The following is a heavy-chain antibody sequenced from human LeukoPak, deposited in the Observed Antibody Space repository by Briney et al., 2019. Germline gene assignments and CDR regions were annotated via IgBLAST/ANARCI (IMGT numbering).Heavy chain of an antibody. Sequence: PGGSLRLSCAASGFTFSSYAMSWVRQAPGKGLEWVSAISGSGGSTYYADSVKGRFTISRDNSKNTLYPQMNSLRAEDTAVYYCAKHLAYGSGSYEGYFDYWGQGTLVTVSS. D-gene: IGHD3-10*01. CDR1: GFTFSSYA. CDR3: AKHLAYGSGSYEGYFDY. V-gene: IGHV3-23*01. CDR2: ISGSGGST. J-gene: IGHJ4*02.